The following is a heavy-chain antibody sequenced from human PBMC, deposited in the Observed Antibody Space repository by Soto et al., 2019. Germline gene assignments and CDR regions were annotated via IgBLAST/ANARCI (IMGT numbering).Heavy chain of an antibody. CDR2: IKSKTDGGTA. CDR1: GFTFSNAW. CDR3: TTDLEGYCTNGVCYIGY. Sequence: PGGSLRLSCAASGFTFSNAWMNWVRQAPGKGLEWVGRIKSKTDGGTADYAAPVKGRFTISRDDSKNTLYLQMNSLKTEDTAVYYCTTDLEGYCTNGVCYIGYWGQGTLVTVSS. J-gene: IGHJ4*02. V-gene: IGHV3-15*07. D-gene: IGHD2-8*01.